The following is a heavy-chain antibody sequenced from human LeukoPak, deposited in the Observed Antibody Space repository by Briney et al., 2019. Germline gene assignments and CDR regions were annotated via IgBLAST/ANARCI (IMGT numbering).Heavy chain of an antibody. Sequence: ASVKVSCKASGYTFSGYYIHWVRQAPGQGLEWMGWLNPNNGATNFAQKFQGRVTMTRDTSISTTYMELSRLRSDDTAVYYCARDLGFCSGGSCGSMTTVTSYDYWGQGTLVTVSS. J-gene: IGHJ4*02. V-gene: IGHV1-2*02. D-gene: IGHD2-15*01. CDR1: GYTFSGYY. CDR2: LNPNNGAT. CDR3: ARDLGFCSGGSCGSMTTVTSYDY.